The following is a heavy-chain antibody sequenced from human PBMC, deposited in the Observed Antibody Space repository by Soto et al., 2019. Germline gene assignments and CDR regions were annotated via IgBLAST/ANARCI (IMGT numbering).Heavy chain of an antibody. Sequence: QITLKESGPPLVKPTQTLTLTCSFSGFSLSTSGVGVGGIRQPPGKALGWLALIYWDDAKRYSPSLKSSLTITNDTYKNQVVLTMTNMAPVDTATYYCAHTQLWGSSGFDYWGQGTLVTVSS. CDR1: GFSLSTSGVG. CDR3: AHTQLWGSSGFDY. CDR2: IYWDDAK. D-gene: IGHD7-27*01. V-gene: IGHV2-5*02. J-gene: IGHJ4*02.